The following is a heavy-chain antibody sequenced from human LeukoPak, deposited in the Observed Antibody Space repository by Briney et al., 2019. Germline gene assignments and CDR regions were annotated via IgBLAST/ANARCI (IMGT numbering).Heavy chain of an antibody. CDR2: IYYSGST. J-gene: IGHJ3*02. CDR3: ARGPLYCSSTSWKEDAFDI. Sequence: SETLSLTCTVSGVSISSGGYYWSWIRQHPGKGLEWIGYIYYSGSTYYDPSLKSRVTISVDTSKNQFSLKLSSVTAADTAVYYCARGPLYCSSTSWKEDAFDIWGQGTMVTVSS. D-gene: IGHD2-2*01. CDR1: GVSISSGGYY. V-gene: IGHV4-31*03.